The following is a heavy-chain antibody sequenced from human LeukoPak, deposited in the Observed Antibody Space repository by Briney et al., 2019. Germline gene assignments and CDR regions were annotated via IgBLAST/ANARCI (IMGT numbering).Heavy chain of an antibody. CDR2: INYSGST. V-gene: IGHV4-39*07. CDR1: GGSISRSSYY. D-gene: IGHD1-26*01. CDR3: AKAANEWELLAGYFDY. Sequence: SETLSLTCTVSGGSISRSSYYWGWIRQPPGKGLEWIGSINYSGSTYYNPSLKSRVTISVDTSKNQFSLKLSSVTAADTAVYYCAKAANEWELLAGYFDYWGQGTLVTVSS. J-gene: IGHJ4*02.